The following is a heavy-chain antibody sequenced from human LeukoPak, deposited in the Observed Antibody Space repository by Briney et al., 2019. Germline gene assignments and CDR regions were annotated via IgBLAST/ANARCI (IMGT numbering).Heavy chain of an antibody. V-gene: IGHV3-21*01. D-gene: IGHD6-13*01. CDR2: ISSSSSYI. CDR3: ARLISSIANLDY. J-gene: IGHJ4*02. CDR1: GFTFSSYS. Sequence: PGGSLRLSCAASGFTFSSYSMNWVRQAPGKGLEWVSSISSSSSYIYYADSVKGRFTISRDNAKNSLYLQMNSLRAEDTAVYYCARLISSIANLDYWGQGTLVTVSS.